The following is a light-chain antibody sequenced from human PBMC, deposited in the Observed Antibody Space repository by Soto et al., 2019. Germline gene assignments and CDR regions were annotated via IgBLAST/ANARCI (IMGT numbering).Light chain of an antibody. V-gene: IGLV2-23*01. CDR2: EDN. J-gene: IGLJ1*01. Sequence: QPVLTQPASVSGSPGQSITISCTGTTNDVGFYNFVSWYQRHPGNAPTLLIFEDNKRPSGVSNRFSGSKSGNTASLTISGLQAEDEAEYTCCSYAGSSTYVFGSGTKVTVL. CDR1: TNDVGFYNF. CDR3: CSYAGSSTYV.